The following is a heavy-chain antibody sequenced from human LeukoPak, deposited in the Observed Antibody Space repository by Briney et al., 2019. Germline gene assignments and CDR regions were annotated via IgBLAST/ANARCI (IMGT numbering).Heavy chain of an antibody. CDR1: GGSLSGYY. CDR2: INHSGST. Sequence: SETLSLTCAVYGGSLSGYYWSWIRQPPGKGLEWIGEINHSGSTNYNPSLKSRVTISVDTSKNQFSLKLSSVTAADTAVYYCARTYYGSAMGFDYWGQGTLVTVSS. D-gene: IGHD3-10*01. V-gene: IGHV4-34*01. CDR3: ARTYYGSAMGFDY. J-gene: IGHJ4*02.